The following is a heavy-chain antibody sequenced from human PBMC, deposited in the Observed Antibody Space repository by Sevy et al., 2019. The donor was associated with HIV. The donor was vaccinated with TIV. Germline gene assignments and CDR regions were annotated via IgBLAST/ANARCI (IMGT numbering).Heavy chain of an antibody. CDR1: GFIFSSYV. V-gene: IGHV3-23*01. CDR2: ISGSGGYT. Sequence: GGSLRLSCAASGFIFSSYVMSWVRQAPGKGLEWVSSISGSGGYTYYADSVKGRITISRDNSNNMLYLQMNSLRAEDTAIYYCEAITTAGRDYWGQGTLVTVSS. J-gene: IGHJ4*02. CDR3: EAITTAGRDY. D-gene: IGHD1-1*01.